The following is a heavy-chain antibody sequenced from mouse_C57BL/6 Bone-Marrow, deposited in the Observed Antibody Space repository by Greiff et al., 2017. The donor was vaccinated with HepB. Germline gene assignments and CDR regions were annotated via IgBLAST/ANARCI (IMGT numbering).Heavy chain of an antibody. CDR3: ARWYGSRRRDD. CDR1: GYTFTSYW. Sequence: QVQLQQPGAELVKPGASVKLSCKASGYTFTSYWMHWVKQRPGQGLEWIGMIHPNSGSTNYNEKFKSKATLTVDKSSSTAYMQLSSLTSEDSAVYYCARWYGSRRRDDWGQGTTLTVSS. V-gene: IGHV1-64*01. J-gene: IGHJ2*01. D-gene: IGHD1-1*01. CDR2: IHPNSGST.